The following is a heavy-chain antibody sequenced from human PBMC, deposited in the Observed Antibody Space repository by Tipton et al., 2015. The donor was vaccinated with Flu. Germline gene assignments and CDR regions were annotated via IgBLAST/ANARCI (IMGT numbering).Heavy chain of an antibody. D-gene: IGHD6-13*01. V-gene: IGHV5-51*01. CDR3: ARQGSSWPHWFDP. CDR1: GYTFTNYW. CDR2: IHPRDSDT. J-gene: IGHJ5*02. Sequence: MQLAQSGAEVKKPGESLKISCKGSGYTFTNYWIGWVRQMPGKGLEWMGIIHPRDSDTRYNPSFQGQVTISADKSITTAYLQWSSLKASDTAIYFCARQGSSWPHWFDPWGQGTLVTVSS.